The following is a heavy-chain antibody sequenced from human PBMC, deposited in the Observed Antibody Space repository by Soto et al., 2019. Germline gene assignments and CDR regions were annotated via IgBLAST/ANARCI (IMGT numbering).Heavy chain of an antibody. CDR1: GGSFSGYY. D-gene: IGHD7-27*01. Sequence: QVQLQQWGAGLLKPSETLSLTCAVYGGSFSGYYWSWIRQPPGKGLEGIGEIKHSGSTNYNPSLKRRVTMTVATSKNQFSLKLSSVTAADTAVYCCARGWGRISDYWGQGALVAVSS. J-gene: IGHJ4*02. V-gene: IGHV4-34*01. CDR2: IKHSGST. CDR3: ARGWGRISDY.